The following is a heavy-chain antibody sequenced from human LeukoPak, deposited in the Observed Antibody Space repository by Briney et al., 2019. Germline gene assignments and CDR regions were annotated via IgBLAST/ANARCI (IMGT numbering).Heavy chain of an antibody. CDR2: IKRKSDGGTI. Sequence: GGSLRLSCAASGFLFSDAWMSWVRQAPGKGLEWVGRIKRKSDGGTIDYAAPVKGRFSISRDDSKNTLYLQMNSLKTEDTAIYYCTTLIAVPGVDYWGQGTLVTVSS. CDR1: GFLFSDAW. D-gene: IGHD6-19*01. CDR3: TTLIAVPGVDY. J-gene: IGHJ4*02. V-gene: IGHV3-15*01.